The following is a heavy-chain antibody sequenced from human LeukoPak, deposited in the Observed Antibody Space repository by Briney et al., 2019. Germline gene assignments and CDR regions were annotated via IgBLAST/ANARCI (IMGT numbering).Heavy chain of an antibody. CDR1: GYTFTTYG. Sequence: GASVKVSCKASGYTFTTYGVSWVRQAPGQGLEWMGWISGYDGNTNHAQKLRGRVTMTTDTSTSTAYMDLRSLRSDDTALYYCARTVTTSSYYFDYWGQGTLVTVSS. V-gene: IGHV1-18*01. CDR3: ARTVTTSSYYFDY. J-gene: IGHJ4*02. D-gene: IGHD4-17*01. CDR2: ISGYDGNT.